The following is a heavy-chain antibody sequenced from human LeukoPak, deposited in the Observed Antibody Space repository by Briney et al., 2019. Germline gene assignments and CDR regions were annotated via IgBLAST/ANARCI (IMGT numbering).Heavy chain of an antibody. V-gene: IGHV4-59*01. CDR1: GGSISSYY. CDR3: ARRKGRTYFDY. CDR2: IYYSGST. J-gene: IGHJ4*02. Sequence: SGTLSLTCTVSGGSISSYYWSWVRQPPGKGLEWVGYIYYSGSTYYNPSLMSRVTISVDTSKNQFSLKLSSVTAADTAVYYCARRKGRTYFDYWGQGTLVTVSS.